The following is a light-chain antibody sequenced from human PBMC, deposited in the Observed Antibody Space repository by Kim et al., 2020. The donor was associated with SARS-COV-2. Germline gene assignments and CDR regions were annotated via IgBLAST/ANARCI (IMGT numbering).Light chain of an antibody. Sequence: ASVGDRVTITCRASQGISNYVAWYQQKPGKPPKFLIYAASALQSGVPSRFSGSGSGTDFTLTISSLQPEDVAIYYCQKYDGAPWTFGQGTKVDIK. CDR3: QKYDGAPWT. J-gene: IGKJ1*01. CDR2: AAS. CDR1: QGISNY. V-gene: IGKV1-27*01.